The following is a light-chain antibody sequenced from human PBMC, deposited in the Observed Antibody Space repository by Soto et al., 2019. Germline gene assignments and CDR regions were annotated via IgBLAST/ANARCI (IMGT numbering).Light chain of an antibody. J-gene: IGLJ1*01. Sequence: QSVLTQPASVSGSPGQSITISCTGTSSDIGGFNYVSWYQQHPGKAPKLMIYHVSNRPSGVSNRFSGSKSGNTASLTISGLQAEDEADYYCSSYTSSITPYVFGTGTKVTVL. V-gene: IGLV2-14*01. CDR3: SSYTSSITPYV. CDR1: SSDIGGFNY. CDR2: HVS.